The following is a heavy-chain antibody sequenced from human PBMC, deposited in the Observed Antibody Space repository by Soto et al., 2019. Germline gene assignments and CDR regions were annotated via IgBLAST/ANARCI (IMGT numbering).Heavy chain of an antibody. CDR2: ISAYNGNT. D-gene: IGHD3-3*01. Sequence: ASLKVSCKASGYTFTSYGISWVRQAPGQGLEWMGWISAYNGNTNYAQKLQGRVTMTTDTSTSTAYMELRSLRSDDTAVYYCARGSDYDFWSGYVYFDYWGQGTLVTVSS. V-gene: IGHV1-18*04. CDR3: ARGSDYDFWSGYVYFDY. J-gene: IGHJ4*02. CDR1: GYTFTSYG.